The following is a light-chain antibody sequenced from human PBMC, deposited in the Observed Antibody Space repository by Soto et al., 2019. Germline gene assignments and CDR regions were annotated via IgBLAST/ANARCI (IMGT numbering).Light chain of an antibody. J-gene: IGLJ1*01. CDR2: EVT. Sequence: QSALTQPASVSGSPGQSITISCTGTSGDVGCFDFVSWYQQHPGKVPKVMIYEVTKRPSGVSNRFSGSKSGNTAFLTISGLQAEDEADYYCCSDAGGGIYVFGPGTKLTVL. V-gene: IGLV2-23*02. CDR1: SGDVGCFDF. CDR3: CSDAGGGIYV.